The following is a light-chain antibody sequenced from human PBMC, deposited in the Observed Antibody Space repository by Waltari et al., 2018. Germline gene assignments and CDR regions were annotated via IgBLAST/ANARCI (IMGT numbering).Light chain of an antibody. Sequence: QSALTQPASVSGSPGQSITISCPGTSSDVGTYNLVSWYQQHPGKAPKLMNYEGTTRPSGVSTRFSGSKSGNTASLTISWLQAEDEAEYYCSTYSSISTVIFAAGTKLTVL. CDR1: SSDVGTYNL. J-gene: IGLJ2*01. V-gene: IGLV2-14*02. CDR2: EGT. CDR3: STYSSISTVI.